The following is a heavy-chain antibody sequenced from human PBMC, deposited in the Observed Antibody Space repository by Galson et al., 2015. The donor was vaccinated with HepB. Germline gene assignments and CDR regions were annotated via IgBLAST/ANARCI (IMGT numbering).Heavy chain of an antibody. Sequence: ETLSLTCAVYGGSFSGYYWSWIRQPPGKGLEWIGEINHSGSTNYNPSLKSRVTISVDTSKNQFSLKLSSVTAADTAVYYCARRGTAQLLRYFDWLPPGDYYGMDVWGQGTTVTVSS. CDR1: GGSFSGYY. D-gene: IGHD3-9*01. J-gene: IGHJ6*02. V-gene: IGHV4-34*01. CDR2: INHSGST. CDR3: ARRGTAQLLRYFDWLPPGDYYGMDV.